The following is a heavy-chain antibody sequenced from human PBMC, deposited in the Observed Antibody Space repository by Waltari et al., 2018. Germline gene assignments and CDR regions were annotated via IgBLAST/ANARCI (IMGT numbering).Heavy chain of an antibody. Sequence: EVHLVESGGGLVQPGGSLRISCAASGFTFTDYVRSWVRQAPGKGPEWVANIHKDGSEKNYVDYVKGRFTISRDNAKDSVYLQMNSLRADDTAMYYCVRDHWGPDYWGQGTLVTVSS. J-gene: IGHJ4*02. V-gene: IGHV3-7*01. CDR3: VRDHWGPDY. CDR2: IHKDGSEK. D-gene: IGHD7-27*01. CDR1: GFTFTDYV.